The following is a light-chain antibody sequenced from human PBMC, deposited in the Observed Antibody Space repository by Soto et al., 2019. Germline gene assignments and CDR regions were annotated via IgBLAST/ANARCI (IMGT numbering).Light chain of an antibody. CDR3: QHYNSYSEA. V-gene: IGKV1-5*03. J-gene: IGKJ1*01. CDR2: KAS. Sequence: DSQMPQSPSTLSGSVGARVTITCRASQTNSSWLAWYQQKPGKAPKLLIYKASTLKSGVPSRFSGSGSGTEFTLTISSLQPDDFATYYCQHYNSYSEAFGQGTKV. CDR1: QTNSSW.